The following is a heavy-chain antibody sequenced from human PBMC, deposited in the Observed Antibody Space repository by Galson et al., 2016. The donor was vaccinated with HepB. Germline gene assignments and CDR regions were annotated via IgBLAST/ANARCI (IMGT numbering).Heavy chain of an antibody. CDR2: ISPNGSTT. D-gene: IGHD2-15*01. J-gene: IGHJ4*02. CDR1: GFTFSDYY. CDR3: VLLAY. V-gene: IGHV3-11*04. Sequence: SLRLSCAASGFTFSDYYMSWIRQAPGKGLEWLSYISPNGSTTHYAESVKGRFTVSRDNAKSSVYLQMDSLRAEDTAVYYCVLLAYWGQGTQVTVSS.